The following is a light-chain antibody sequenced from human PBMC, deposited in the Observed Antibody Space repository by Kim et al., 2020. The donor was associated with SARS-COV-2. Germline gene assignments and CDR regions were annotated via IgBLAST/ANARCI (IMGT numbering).Light chain of an antibody. CDR2: SKN. V-gene: IGLV3-19*01. J-gene: IGLJ2*01. CDR3: NSRDSSGNHVV. Sequence: ALGQTVRITCQGDSLRSYDGSRYQQKPGQAPVLVIYSKNNRPSGIPDRFSGSSSGNTASLTITGAQAENEADYYCNSRDSSGNHVVFGGGTQLTVL. CDR1: SLRSYD.